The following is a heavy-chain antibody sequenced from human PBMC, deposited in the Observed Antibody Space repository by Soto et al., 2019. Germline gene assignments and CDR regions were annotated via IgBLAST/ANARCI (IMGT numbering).Heavy chain of an antibody. CDR2: ISAYNGNT. CDR3: ARDQGGSIFKVSALGAFDI. CDR1: GYTFTSYG. D-gene: IGHD3-16*01. Sequence: ASVKVSCKVSGYTFTSYGISWVRQAPGQGLDWMGWISAYNGNTNYAQKLQGRVTLTTDTSTSTAYMELRSRRSDDTAVYYCARDQGGSIFKVSALGAFDIWGQGTMVTVS. V-gene: IGHV1-18*01. J-gene: IGHJ3*02.